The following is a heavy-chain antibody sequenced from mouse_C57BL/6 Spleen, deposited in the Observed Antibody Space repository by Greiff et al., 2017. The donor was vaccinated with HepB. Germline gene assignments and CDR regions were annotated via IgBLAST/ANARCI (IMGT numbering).Heavy chain of an antibody. CDR2: IDPSDSYT. Sequence: VQLQQPGAELVKPGASVKLSCKASGYTFTSYWMQWVKQRPGQGLEWIGEIDPSDSYTNYNQKFKGKATLTVDTSSSTAYMQLSSLTSEDSAVYYCARGRDEVDYWGQGTTLTVSS. V-gene: IGHV1-50*01. J-gene: IGHJ2*01. CDR3: ARGRDEVDY. CDR1: GYTFTSYW.